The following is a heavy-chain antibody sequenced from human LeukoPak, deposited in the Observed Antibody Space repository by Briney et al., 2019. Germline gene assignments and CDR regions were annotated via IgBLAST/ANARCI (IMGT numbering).Heavy chain of an antibody. CDR2: INHSGST. Sequence: SETLSLTCAVYGGSFSGYYWSWIRQPPGKGLEWIGEINHSGSTNYNPSLKSRVTISVDTSKNQFSLKLSSVTAADTAVYYCARRPPPRRIDFDYWGQGTLVTVSS. CDR1: GGSFSGYY. J-gene: IGHJ4*02. V-gene: IGHV4-34*01. CDR3: ARRPPPRRIDFDY.